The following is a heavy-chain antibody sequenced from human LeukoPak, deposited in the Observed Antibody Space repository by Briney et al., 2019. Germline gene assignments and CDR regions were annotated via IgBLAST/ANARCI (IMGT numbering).Heavy chain of an antibody. CDR1: GFTFSSYA. J-gene: IGHJ4*02. Sequence: GGSLRLSCAASGFTFSSYAMSWVRQAPGKGLEWVSAISGSGGSTYCADSVKGRFTISRDNSKNTLYLQMNSLRAEDTAVYYCAKDPLTTVTTSSYFDYWGQGTLVTVSS. CDR2: ISGSGGST. D-gene: IGHD4-11*01. V-gene: IGHV3-23*01. CDR3: AKDPLTTVTTSSYFDY.